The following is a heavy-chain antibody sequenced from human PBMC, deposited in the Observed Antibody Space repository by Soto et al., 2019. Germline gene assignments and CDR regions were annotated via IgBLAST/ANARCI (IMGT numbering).Heavy chain of an antibody. CDR1: GFTFSDAW. D-gene: IGHD6-19*01. V-gene: IGHV3-74*01. CDR2: VNEWGTDS. Sequence: GGSLRLSCVASGFTFSDAWRHWVRQAPGKGLVCVSRVNEWGTDSNYADSVKGRFTISRDNARNTVYLQMNGLRVEDTAVYYCARVAVVTRGIDSWGQGTLVTVYS. CDR3: ARVAVVTRGIDS. J-gene: IGHJ4*02.